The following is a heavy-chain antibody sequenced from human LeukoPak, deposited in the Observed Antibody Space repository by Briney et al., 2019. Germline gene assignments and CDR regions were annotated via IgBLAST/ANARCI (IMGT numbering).Heavy chain of an antibody. D-gene: IGHD6-13*01. Sequence: SETLSLTCTVSGGSISSSSYHWGWIRQPPGKGLEWIGSIYYSGSTYYNPSLKSRVTMSVDTSKNQFSLNLKSVTPDDTAVYYCARNLIPEQLVMNFWGQGTLVTVSS. CDR2: IYYSGST. CDR1: GGSISSSSYH. J-gene: IGHJ4*02. CDR3: ARNLIPEQLVMNF. V-gene: IGHV4-39*07.